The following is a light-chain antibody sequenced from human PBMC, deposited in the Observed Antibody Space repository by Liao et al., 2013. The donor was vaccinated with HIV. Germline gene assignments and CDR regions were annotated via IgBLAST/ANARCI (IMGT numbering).Light chain of an antibody. J-gene: IGLJ1*01. CDR2: QDD. V-gene: IGLV3-1*01. Sequence: SYELTQPPSVSVSPGQTASVTCSGHRLGDKFACWYQQKPGQSPLLVMYQDDKRPSGIPERFSGSNSGNTATLTISGTQAVDEADYYCQAWDSSPYVFGTGTKVTVL. CDR1: RLGDKF. CDR3: QAWDSSPYV.